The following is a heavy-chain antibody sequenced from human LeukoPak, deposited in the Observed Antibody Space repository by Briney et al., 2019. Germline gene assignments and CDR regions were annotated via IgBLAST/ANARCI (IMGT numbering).Heavy chain of an antibody. CDR3: AIYTAASGTRAFHT. V-gene: IGHV1-69*10. D-gene: IGHD5-18*01. J-gene: IGHJ3*02. CDR2: VIPILGRT. CDR1: GGILNNCG. Sequence: ASVKVSCKASGGILNNCGLNWVRQAPGQGLEWMGGVIPILGRTNYSQKFQDRVTITADESTNTVYAELSSLRSEDTALYYCAIYTAASGTRAFHTWGQGTLLTVSS.